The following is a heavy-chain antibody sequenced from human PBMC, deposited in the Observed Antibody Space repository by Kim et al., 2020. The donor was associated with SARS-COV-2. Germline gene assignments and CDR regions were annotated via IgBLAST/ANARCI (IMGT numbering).Heavy chain of an antibody. J-gene: IGHJ2*01. CDR1: GGSISNYY. V-gene: IGHV4-59*01. D-gene: IGHD3-10*01. CDR3: ARGMYYFGSGRKPLYWYFDL. Sequence: SETLSLTCAVSGGSISNYYWSWIRQPPGKELEWIGYIYYNGATKYNPSLKSRVTISVDTSKNQFSLNLRSLTPADTAVYYCARGMYYFGSGRKPLYWYFDLWGRGTPVRVS. CDR2: IYYNGAT.